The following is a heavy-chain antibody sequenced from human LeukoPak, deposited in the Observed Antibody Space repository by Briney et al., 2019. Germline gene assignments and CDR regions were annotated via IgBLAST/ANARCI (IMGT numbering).Heavy chain of an antibody. J-gene: IGHJ3*02. CDR1: GYTLTELS. CDR3: ATDRGREGAFDI. CDR2: FDPEDGET. D-gene: IGHD1-26*01. Sequence: ASVKVSCKVSGYTLTELSMHWVRQAPGKGLEWMGGFDPEDGETIYAQKFQGRVTMTEDTSTDTAYMELSSLRSEDTAVYYCATDRGREGAFDIWGQGTMVTVSS. V-gene: IGHV1-24*01.